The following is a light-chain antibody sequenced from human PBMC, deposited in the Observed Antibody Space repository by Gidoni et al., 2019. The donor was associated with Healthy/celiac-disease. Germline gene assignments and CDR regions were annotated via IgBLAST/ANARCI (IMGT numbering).Light chain of an antibody. CDR1: QSVSSN. V-gene: IGKV3-15*01. J-gene: IGKJ1*01. Sequence: EIVMTHSPATLSVSPGERATLSCRASQSVSSNLAWYQQKPGQAPRLLIYGASTRATGIPARFSGRGSGTEFTLTISSLQSEDFAVYYCQQYNNWPPWTFXXXTKVEIK. CDR3: QQYNNWPPWT. CDR2: GAS.